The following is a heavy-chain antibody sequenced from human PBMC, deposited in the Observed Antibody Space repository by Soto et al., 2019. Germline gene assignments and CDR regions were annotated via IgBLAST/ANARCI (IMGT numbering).Heavy chain of an antibody. V-gene: IGHV4-31*03. CDR2: IYYTGTT. J-gene: IGHJ4*02. CDR1: GVSVSSGLYY. Sequence: QVQLQESGPGLVKPSQTLSLTCTVSGVSVSSGLYYWSWIRQLPGEGLEWIGYIYYTGTTDYNPSLKSRVSISVDTSKIQFYLKLNSVTAADTAVYYCAREGVPSVTTGDYWGQGTLVTVSS. CDR3: AREGVPSVTTGDY. D-gene: IGHD4-17*01.